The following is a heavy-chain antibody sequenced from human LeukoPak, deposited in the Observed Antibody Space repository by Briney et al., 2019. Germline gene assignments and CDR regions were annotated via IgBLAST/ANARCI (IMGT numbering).Heavy chain of an antibody. V-gene: IGHV4-30-2*01. CDR3: ARMTSIAAAGTSQNYFDY. J-gene: IGHJ4*02. CDR1: GGSISSGGYS. D-gene: IGHD6-13*01. CDR2: INHSGST. Sequence: SETLSLTCAVSGGSISSGGYSWSWIRQPPGKGLEWIGEINHSGSTNYNPSLKSRVTISVDTSKNQFSLKLSSVTAADTAVYYCARMTSIAAAGTSQNYFDYWGQGTLVTVSS.